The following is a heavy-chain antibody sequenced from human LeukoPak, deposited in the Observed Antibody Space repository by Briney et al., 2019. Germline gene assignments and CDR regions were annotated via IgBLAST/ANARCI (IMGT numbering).Heavy chain of an antibody. CDR2: FDPEDGET. Sequence: ASVKASCKVSGYTLTELSMHWVRQAPGKGLEWMGGFDPEDGETIYAQKFQGRVTMTEDTSTDTAYMELSSLRSEDTAVYYCATLWFGELFPIMDVWGKGTTVTVSS. D-gene: IGHD3-10*01. CDR1: GYTLTELS. CDR3: ATLWFGELFPIMDV. J-gene: IGHJ6*04. V-gene: IGHV1-24*01.